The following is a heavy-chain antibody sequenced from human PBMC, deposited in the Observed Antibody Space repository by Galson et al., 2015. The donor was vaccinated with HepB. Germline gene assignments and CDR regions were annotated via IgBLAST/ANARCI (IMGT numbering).Heavy chain of an antibody. V-gene: IGHV7-4-1*02. J-gene: IGHJ5*02. Sequence: SVKVSCKASGYTFTSYAMNWVRQAPGQGLEWMGWINTNTGNPTYAQGFTGRFVFSLDTSVSTAYLQISSLKAEDTAVYYCARGLGLGPWYSSGSRAAWGQGTLVTVSS. D-gene: IGHD6-19*01. CDR1: GYTFTSYA. CDR3: ARGLGLGPWYSSGSRAA. CDR2: INTNTGNP.